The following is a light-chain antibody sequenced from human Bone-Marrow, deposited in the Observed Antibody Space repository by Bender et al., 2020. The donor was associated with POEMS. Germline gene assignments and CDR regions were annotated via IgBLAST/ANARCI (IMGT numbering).Light chain of an antibody. CDR1: SSNIGAHA. CDR3: AVWDDSLNGWV. Sequence: QSVLTQPPSASGTPGQRVTISCSGGSSNIGAHAVNWYQHLPGTAPKLLIYSSHRRPSEVPDRFSGSRSGTSASLAISGLQSGDEADYYCAVWDDSLNGWVFGGGTKLTV. CDR2: SSH. J-gene: IGLJ3*02. V-gene: IGLV1-44*01.